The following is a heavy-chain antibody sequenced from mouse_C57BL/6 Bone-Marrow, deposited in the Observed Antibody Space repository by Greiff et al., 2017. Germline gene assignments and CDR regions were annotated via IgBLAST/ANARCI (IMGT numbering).Heavy chain of an antibody. CDR3: ARRENYGYPWFAY. V-gene: IGHV1-47*01. D-gene: IGHD2-2*01. J-gene: IGHJ3*01. Sequence: LVESGAELVKPGASVKMSCKASGYTFTTYPIEWMKQNHGKSLEWIGNLHPYNDDTKYNEKFKGKATLTVEKSSSTVYLELSRLTSDDSAVYYCARRENYGYPWFAYWGQGTLVTVSA. CDR1: GYTFTTYP. CDR2: LHPYNDDT.